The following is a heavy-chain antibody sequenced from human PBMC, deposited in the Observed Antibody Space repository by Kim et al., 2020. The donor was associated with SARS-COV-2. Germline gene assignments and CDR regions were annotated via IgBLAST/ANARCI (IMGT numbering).Heavy chain of an antibody. CDR1: GFTFSDYA. CDR3: AKDLAVGHYHHYGLDV. D-gene: IGHD6-19*01. Sequence: GGSLRLSCAASGFTFSDYAMHWVRQAPGKGLEWVSGISWDRSIIDYADSMRGRFTISRDNSKNSLYLQMNSLTPEDTALYYCAKDLAVGHYHHYGLDVWG. V-gene: IGHV3-9*01. CDR2: ISWDRSII. J-gene: IGHJ6*01.